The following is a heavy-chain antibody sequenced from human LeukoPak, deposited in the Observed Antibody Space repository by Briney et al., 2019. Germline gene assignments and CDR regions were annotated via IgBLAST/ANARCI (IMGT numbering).Heavy chain of an antibody. CDR1: GGTFSSYG. D-gene: IGHD2-2*01. J-gene: IGHJ5*02. CDR2: ISAYNGNT. V-gene: IGHV1-18*01. CDR3: ARGGVCSSTSCRPEYNWFDP. Sequence: GASVKVSCKASGGTFSSYGISWVRQAPGQGLEWMGWISAYNGNTNYAQKLQGRVTMTTDTSTSTAYMELRSLRSDDTAVYYCARGGVCSSTSCRPEYNWFDPWGQGTLVTVSS.